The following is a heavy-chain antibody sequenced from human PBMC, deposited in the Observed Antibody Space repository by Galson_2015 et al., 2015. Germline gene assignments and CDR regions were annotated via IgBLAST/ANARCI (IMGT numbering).Heavy chain of an antibody. Sequence: QSGAEVKKPGESLKISCKGSGYTFSNHWIGRVRQMPGKGLEWMGIIYPGDSHSKYSPSFQGLVTISADKPTSTAYLQWSSLKASDTAMYYCATLRGADPLGFDYWGQGTLVTVSS. CDR2: IYPGDSHS. CDR1: GYTFSNHW. D-gene: IGHD3-16*01. J-gene: IGHJ4*02. CDR3: ATLRGADPLGFDY. V-gene: IGHV5-51*01.